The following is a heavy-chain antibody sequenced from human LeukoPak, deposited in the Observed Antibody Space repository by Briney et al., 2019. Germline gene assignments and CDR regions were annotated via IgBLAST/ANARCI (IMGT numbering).Heavy chain of an antibody. D-gene: IGHD2-2*01. CDR2: IIPIFGTA. J-gene: IGHJ4*02. CDR3: LIVLVPAAIGY. Sequence: ASVKVSCKASGGTFSSYAISWVRQAPGQGLEWMGGIIPIFGTANYAQKFQGRVTITADESTTTAYMELSSLISEDTAVYYSLIVLVPAAIGYWGQGTLVTVSS. CDR1: GGTFSSYA. V-gene: IGHV1-69*13.